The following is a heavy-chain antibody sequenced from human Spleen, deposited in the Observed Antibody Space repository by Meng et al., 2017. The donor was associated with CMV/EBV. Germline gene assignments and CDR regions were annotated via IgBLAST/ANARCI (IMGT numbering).Heavy chain of an antibody. CDR1: GFAISSNY. CDR3: ARERMWGGLERSGWYYYGLDV. D-gene: IGHD6-19*01. CDR2: IYTDDST. J-gene: IGHJ6*02. V-gene: IGHV3-53*01. Sequence: GESLKISCAASGFAISSNYMTWVRQAPGKGLEWVSIIYTDDSTYYADSVKGRFTVSRDNSKNTLFLQMNTLRAEDTAVYYCARERMWGGLERSGWYYYGLDVWGQGTTVTVSS.